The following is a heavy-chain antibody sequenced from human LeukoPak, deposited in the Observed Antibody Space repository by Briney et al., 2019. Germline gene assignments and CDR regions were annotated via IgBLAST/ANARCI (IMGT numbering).Heavy chain of an antibody. D-gene: IGHD5-12*01. CDR3: ARDSGWLRYHD. CDR1: GFTFSIHG. CDR2: IGGSSIGHST. V-gene: IGHV3-23*01. Sequence: PGGSLRLSCVGSGFTFSIHGMNWVRQAPGKGLEWVSGIGGSSIGHSTHYADSVKGRFTTSRDNSKNMVYLQMDSLRAEDTALYYCARDSGWLRYHDWGQGALVTVSS. J-gene: IGHJ4*02.